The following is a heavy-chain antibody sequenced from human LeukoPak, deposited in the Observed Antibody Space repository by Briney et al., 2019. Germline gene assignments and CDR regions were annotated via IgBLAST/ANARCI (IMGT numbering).Heavy chain of an antibody. V-gene: IGHV4-59*01. CDR3: ARDPYSGSYYRWAFDI. J-gene: IGHJ3*02. CDR1: GGSISSFY. Sequence: SETLSLTCTVSGGSISSFYWSWNRQPPGKGREWSGYTYYSGSTNYNPSLKSRVNISVDTYKNQFSLKQSSVTAADTAVYYCARDPYSGSYYRWAFDIWGQGTMVTVSS. CDR2: TYYSGST. D-gene: IGHD1-26*01.